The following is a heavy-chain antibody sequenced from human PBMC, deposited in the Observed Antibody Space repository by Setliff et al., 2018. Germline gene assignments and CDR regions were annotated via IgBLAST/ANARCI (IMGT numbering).Heavy chain of an antibody. D-gene: IGHD3-16*02. J-gene: IGHJ6*03. CDR3: ARASRFATIVWKGDYYMDV. CDR1: GYTFTTYA. CDR2: INTNTGNP. V-gene: IGHV7-4-1*02. Sequence: GASVKVSCKASGYTFTTYAMGLMRQIPGQGLEWMGWINTNTGNPSYAQGFTGRFVFSLDTSVSTAYLQISSLKPEDTAMYYCARASRFATIVWKGDYYMDVWGKGTTVTVSS.